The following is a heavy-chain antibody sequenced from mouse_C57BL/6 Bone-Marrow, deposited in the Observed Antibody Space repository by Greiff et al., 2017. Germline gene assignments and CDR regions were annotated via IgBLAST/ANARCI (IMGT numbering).Heavy chain of an antibody. V-gene: IGHV1-81*01. J-gene: IGHJ2*01. Sequence: QVQLQQSGAELARPGASVKLSCKASGYTFTSYGISWVKQRTGQGLEWIGEIYPRSGNTYYNEKFKGKATLTADKSSSTAYMELRSLTSEDSAVYFCALYYLDYWGQGTTLTVSS. CDR1: GYTFTSYG. CDR3: ALYYLDY. CDR2: IYPRSGNT.